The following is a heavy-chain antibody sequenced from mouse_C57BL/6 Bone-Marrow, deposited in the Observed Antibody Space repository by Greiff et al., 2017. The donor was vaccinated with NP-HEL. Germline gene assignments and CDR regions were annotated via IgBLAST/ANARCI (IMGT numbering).Heavy chain of an antibody. J-gene: IGHJ3*01. CDR2: IYPRDGST. CDR3: ARRCYDALAWFAY. D-gene: IGHD2-3*01. V-gene: IGHV1-85*01. CDR1: GYTFTSYD. Sequence: VMLVESGPELVKPGASVKLSCKASGYTFTSYDINWVKQRPGQGLEWIGWIYPRDGSTKYNEKFKGKATLTVDTSSSTAYMELHSLTSEDSAVYSCARRCYDALAWFAYWGQGTLVTVSA.